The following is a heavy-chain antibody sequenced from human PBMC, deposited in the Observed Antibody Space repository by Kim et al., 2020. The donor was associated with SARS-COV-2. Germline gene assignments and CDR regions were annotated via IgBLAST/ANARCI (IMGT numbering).Heavy chain of an antibody. D-gene: IGHD5-12*01. Sequence: SETLSLTCTVSGGSISSGGYYWSWIRQHPGKGLEWIGYIYYSGSTYYNPSLKSRVTISVDTSKNQFSLKLSSVTAADTAVYYCARELGSGYSGIDYWGQGTLVTVSS. V-gene: IGHV4-31*03. CDR2: IYYSGST. CDR1: GGSISSGGYY. CDR3: ARELGSGYSGIDY. J-gene: IGHJ4*02.